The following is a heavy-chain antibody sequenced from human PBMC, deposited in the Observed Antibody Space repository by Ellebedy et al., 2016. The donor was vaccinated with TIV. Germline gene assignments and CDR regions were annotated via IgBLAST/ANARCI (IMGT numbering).Heavy chain of an antibody. CDR2: ITWNSGKT. CDR1: GFTFHDYA. V-gene: IGHV3-9*01. D-gene: IGHD3-16*01. J-gene: IGHJ6*03. CDR3: AKDIQVRFDYNYYYMDV. Sequence: GGSLRLXCAASGFTFHDYAMHWVRQLPERGLEWVSSITWNSGKTDYADSVKGRFTISRDNAKNSLYLQMNSLRPEDTALYYCAKDIQVRFDYNYYYMDVWGKGTTVTVSS.